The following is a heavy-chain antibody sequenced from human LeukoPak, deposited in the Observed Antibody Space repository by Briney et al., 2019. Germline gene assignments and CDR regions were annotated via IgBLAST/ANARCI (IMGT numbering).Heavy chain of an antibody. Sequence: SETLSLTCAAYGGSFSGYYWSWIRQPPGKGLEWIGEINHSGSTNYNPSLKSRVTISVDTSKNQFSLKLSSVTAADTAVYYCARGRWSVDYWGQGTLVTVSS. CDR1: GGSFSGYY. J-gene: IGHJ4*02. CDR3: ARGRWSVDY. V-gene: IGHV4-34*01. CDR2: INHSGST. D-gene: IGHD4-23*01.